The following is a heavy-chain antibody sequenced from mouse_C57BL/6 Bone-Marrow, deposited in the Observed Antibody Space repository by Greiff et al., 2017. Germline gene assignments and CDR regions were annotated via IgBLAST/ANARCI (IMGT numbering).Heavy chain of an antibody. Sequence: VQLQESGAELARPGASVKMSCKASGYTFTSYTMHWVKQRPGQGLEWIGYINPSSGYTKYNQKFKDKATLTADKSSSTAYMQLSSLTSEDSAVYYCARRGVTTSFDDWGQGTTLTVSS. J-gene: IGHJ2*01. CDR3: ARRGVTTSFDD. D-gene: IGHD2-2*01. CDR1: GYTFTSYT. V-gene: IGHV1-4*01. CDR2: INPSSGYT.